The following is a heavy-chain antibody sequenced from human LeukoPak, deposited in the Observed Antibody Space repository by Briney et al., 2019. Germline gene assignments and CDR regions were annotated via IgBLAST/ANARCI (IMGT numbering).Heavy chain of an antibody. J-gene: IGHJ4*02. D-gene: IGHD5-12*01. Sequence: ASVKVSCKASGYTFTGYYMHWVRQAPGQGLEWMGWINPNSGGTNYAQKFQGRVTMTRDTSISTAYMELSRLRSDDTAVYYCAKGSYLRTYSGFDYWGQGTLVTVSS. CDR2: INPNSGGT. CDR3: AKGSYLRTYSGFDY. CDR1: GYTFTGYY. V-gene: IGHV1-2*02.